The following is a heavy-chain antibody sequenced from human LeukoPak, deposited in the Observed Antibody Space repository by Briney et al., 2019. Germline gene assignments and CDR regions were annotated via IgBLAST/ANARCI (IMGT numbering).Heavy chain of an antibody. CDR2: INHSGST. CDR1: GGSFSGYY. Sequence: PSETLSLTCAVYGGSFSGYYWSWIRQPPGKGLEWIGEINHSGSTNYNPSLKSRVTISVDTSKNQFSLKLSSVTAADTAVYYCARRIAAAGYILYYYYYGIDVWGQGTTVTVSS. J-gene: IGHJ6*02. CDR3: ARRIAAAGYILYYYYYGIDV. V-gene: IGHV4-34*01. D-gene: IGHD6-13*01.